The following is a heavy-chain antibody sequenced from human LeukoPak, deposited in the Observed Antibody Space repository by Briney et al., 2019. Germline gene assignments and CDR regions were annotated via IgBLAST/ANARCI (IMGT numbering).Heavy chain of an antibody. D-gene: IGHD6-13*01. Sequence: PPGGSLRLSCAASGFTFSSYAMSWVRQAPGKGLEWVSVIYSGGSTYYADSVKGRFTISRDNSKNTLYLQMNSLRAEDTAVYYCARERGAADPFDYWGQGTLATVSS. V-gene: IGHV3-53*01. J-gene: IGHJ4*02. CDR1: GFTFSSYA. CDR3: ARERGAADPFDY. CDR2: IYSGGST.